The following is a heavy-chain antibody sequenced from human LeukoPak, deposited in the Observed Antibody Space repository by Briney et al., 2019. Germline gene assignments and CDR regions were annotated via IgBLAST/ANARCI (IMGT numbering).Heavy chain of an antibody. Sequence: GGSLRLSCAASGFTFSTYWMHWVRQAPGKGLAWVSRINSDGSSTSYADSVKGRFTISRDNAKNTLYLQINGLRAEDTAVYYCARGLRVTSFDYWGQGTLVTVSS. J-gene: IGHJ4*02. D-gene: IGHD2-2*01. CDR3: ARGLRVTSFDY. CDR1: GFTFSTYW. CDR2: INSDGSST. V-gene: IGHV3-74*01.